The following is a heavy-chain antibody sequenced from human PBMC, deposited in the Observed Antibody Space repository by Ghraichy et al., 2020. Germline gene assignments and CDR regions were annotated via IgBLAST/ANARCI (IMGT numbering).Heavy chain of an antibody. CDR3: ARDTAINYDFWSGQQY. V-gene: IGHV1-69*04. Sequence: SVKVSCKASGGTFSSYTISWVRQAPGQGLEWMGRIIPILGIANYAQKFQGRVTITADKSTSTAYMELSSLRSEDTAVYYCARDTAINYDFWSGQQYWGQGTLVTVSS. CDR1: GGTFSSYT. CDR2: IIPILGIA. D-gene: IGHD3-3*01. J-gene: IGHJ4*02.